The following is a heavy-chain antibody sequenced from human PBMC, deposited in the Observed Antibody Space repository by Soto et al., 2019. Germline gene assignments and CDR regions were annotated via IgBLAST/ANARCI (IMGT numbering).Heavy chain of an antibody. J-gene: IGHJ4*02. Sequence: QVHLVQSGAEVKKPGASVKVSCKGSGYTFTSYGITWVRQAPGQGLEWMGWISAHNGNTDYAQRLQGRVTVTRDTSTSTAYMELRSLRSEDTAVYYCARGRYGDYWGQGAVVTVSS. CDR2: ISAHNGNT. V-gene: IGHV1-18*01. CDR3: ARGRYGDY. CDR1: GYTFTSYG. D-gene: IGHD1-26*01.